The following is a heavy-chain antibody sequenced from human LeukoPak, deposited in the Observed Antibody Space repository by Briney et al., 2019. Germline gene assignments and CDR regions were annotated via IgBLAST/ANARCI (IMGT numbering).Heavy chain of an antibody. CDR2: IYSSGST. D-gene: IGHD3-16*01. CDR1: GVSISSYY. Sequence: SETLSLTCSVSGVSISSYYWSWIRQPPGKGLEWIGYIYSSGSTNYNPSLKSRVTISVDTSKNQFSLKLSSVTAADTALYYCARESGVMGYFDYWGQGILVTVSS. J-gene: IGHJ4*02. CDR3: ARESGVMGYFDY. V-gene: IGHV4-59*01.